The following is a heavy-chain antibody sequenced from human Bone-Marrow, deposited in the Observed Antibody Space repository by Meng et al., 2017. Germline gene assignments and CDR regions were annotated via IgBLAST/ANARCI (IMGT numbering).Heavy chain of an antibody. CDR3: ARAPHPGRGAEYYFDY. D-gene: IGHD3-10*01. CDR2: ISSSSYI. Sequence: GGSLRLSCAASGFTFSDYYMSWVRQAPGKGLEWVSSISSSSYIYYADSVKGRFTISRDNAKNSLYLQMNSLRAEDTAVYYCARAPHPGRGAEYYFDYWGQGTLVTVSS. V-gene: IGHV3-69-1*01. CDR1: GFTFSDYY. J-gene: IGHJ4*02.